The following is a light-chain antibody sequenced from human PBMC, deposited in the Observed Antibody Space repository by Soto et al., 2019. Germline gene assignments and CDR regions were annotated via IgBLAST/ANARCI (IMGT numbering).Light chain of an antibody. V-gene: IGKV1-9*01. CDR3: QQVKNYPLT. Sequence: DIQLTQSPSFLSASVGDRVTITCRACQGISSYVAWYQQKPGKAPKVLIYAASTLKSGVPSRFSGSGSGTEFTLTISSLQPEDFATYHCQQVKNYPLTFGGGTRVEIK. CDR1: QGISSY. CDR2: AAS. J-gene: IGKJ4*01.